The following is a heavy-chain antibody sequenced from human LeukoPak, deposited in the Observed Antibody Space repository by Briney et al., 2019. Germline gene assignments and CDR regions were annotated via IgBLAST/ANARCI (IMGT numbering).Heavy chain of an antibody. J-gene: IGHJ4*02. CDR1: GGSISSYY. V-gene: IGHV4-59*01. CDR3: ARDVGSGSYFD. Sequence: SETLSLTCTVSGGSISSYYWSWIRQPPGKGLEWIGYIYYTGSTNYNPSLKSRVTISVDTSKNQFSLKLSSVTAADTAVYYCARDVGSGSYFDWGQGTLVTVSS. D-gene: IGHD3-10*01. CDR2: IYYTGST.